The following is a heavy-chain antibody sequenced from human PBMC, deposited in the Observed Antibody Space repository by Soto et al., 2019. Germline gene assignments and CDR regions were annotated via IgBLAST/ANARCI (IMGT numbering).Heavy chain of an antibody. V-gene: IGHV4-39*01. CDR2: IYYSGST. J-gene: IGHJ4*02. CDR3: ARLLYDSRGYYYFDY. Sequence: SETLSLTCTVSGGSISSSSYYWGWIRQPPGKGLEWIGSIYYSGSTYYKPSLKSRVTISVDTSNNQFSLKLTSVTAADTAVYYCARLLYDSRGYYYFDYWGQGTLVTVSS. CDR1: GGSISSSSYY. D-gene: IGHD3-22*01.